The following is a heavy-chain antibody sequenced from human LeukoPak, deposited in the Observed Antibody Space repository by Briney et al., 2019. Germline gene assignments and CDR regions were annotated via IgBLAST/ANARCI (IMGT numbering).Heavy chain of an antibody. D-gene: IGHD6-13*01. CDR2: INHSGST. J-gene: IGHJ5*02. CDR3: ARGNHSSSKGGWFDP. CDR1: GGSFSGYF. V-gene: IGHV4-34*01. Sequence: PSETLSLTCGVYGGSFSGYFWSWIRQPPGKGLEWIGEINHSGSTNYNPSLKSRVTMSVDTSKNQFSLRLSSVTAADTAVYYCARGNHSSSKGGWFDPWGQGTLVTVSS.